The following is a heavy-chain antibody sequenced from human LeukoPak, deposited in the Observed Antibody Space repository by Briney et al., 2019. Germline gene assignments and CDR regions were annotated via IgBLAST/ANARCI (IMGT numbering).Heavy chain of an antibody. V-gene: IGHV5-51*01. CDR2: IYPGDSDT. D-gene: IGHD4-11*01. CDR3: ARPTNYSNFEY. J-gene: IGHJ4*02. CDR1: GYRFSSLL. Sequence: GESLKISCKASGYRFSSLLIAWVRQMPGKGLEWVGIIYPGDSDTRYSPSFEGQVTISADKSFSTAYLQWTSLKASDTAMYYCARPTNYSNFEYWGQGTLVTVSS.